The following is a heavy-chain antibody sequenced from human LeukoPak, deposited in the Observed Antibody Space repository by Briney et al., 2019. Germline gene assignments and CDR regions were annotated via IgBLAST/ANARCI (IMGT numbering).Heavy chain of an antibody. Sequence: SETLSLTCTVSGGSISGYYWSWIRQPPGKGLEWIGYIYYSGRTNYSPSLESRVTISVDTSRSQFSLQLGSVTAADTAVYYCARTYCSSTSCYLFHFDYWGQGILVTVSS. CDR2: IYYSGRT. V-gene: IGHV4-59*01. J-gene: IGHJ4*02. D-gene: IGHD2-2*01. CDR3: ARTYCSSTSCYLFHFDY. CDR1: GGSISGYY.